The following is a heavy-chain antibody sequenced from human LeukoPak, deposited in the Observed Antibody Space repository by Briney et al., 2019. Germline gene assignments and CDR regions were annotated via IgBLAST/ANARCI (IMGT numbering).Heavy chain of an antibody. J-gene: IGHJ6*03. CDR3: AGRYYYYYMDV. CDR2: INPSGST. CDR1: GGSFSGYY. V-gene: IGHV4-34*01. Sequence: PSETLSLTCAVYGGSFSGYYWTWIRQPPGKGLEWIGEINPSGSTNYNPSLKSRVTMSVDTSKNQFSLKLNSVTAADTAVYFCAGRYYYYYMDVWDKGTTVTVSS.